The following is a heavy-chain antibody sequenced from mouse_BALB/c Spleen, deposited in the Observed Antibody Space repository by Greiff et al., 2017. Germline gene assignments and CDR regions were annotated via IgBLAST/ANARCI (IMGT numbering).Heavy chain of an antibody. V-gene: IGHV1S34*01. CDR3: ARSGYYGSSPYWYFDV. J-gene: IGHJ1*01. CDR2: ISCYNGAT. Sequence: LVNPVASVKISCKASGYSFTGYYMHWVKQSHGKSLEWIGYISCYNGATSYNQKFKGKATFTVDTSSSTAYMQFNSLTSEDSAVYYCARSGYYGSSPYWYFDVWGAGTTVTVSS. CDR1: GYSFTGYY. D-gene: IGHD1-1*01.